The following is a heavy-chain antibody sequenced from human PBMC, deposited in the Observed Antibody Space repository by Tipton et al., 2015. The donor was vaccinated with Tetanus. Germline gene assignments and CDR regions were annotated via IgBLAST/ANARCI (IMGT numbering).Heavy chain of an antibody. CDR3: ARAYNVVTATNYYYGLDL. V-gene: IGHV3-48*02. Sequence: SLRLSCAGSGFSFNNFGMSWVRQAPGQGLEWLSGISGSGTSIQYADSAKGRFTISRDNAQKSLYLHMKSLSDDDTAVYYCARAYNVVTATNYYYGLDLWGPGTPVTVSS. CDR1: GFSFNNFG. J-gene: IGHJ6*02. CDR2: ISGSGTSI. D-gene: IGHD2-21*02.